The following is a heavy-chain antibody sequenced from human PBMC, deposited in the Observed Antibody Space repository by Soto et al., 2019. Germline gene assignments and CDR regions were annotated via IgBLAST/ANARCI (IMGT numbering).Heavy chain of an antibody. D-gene: IGHD6-6*01. CDR3: AKDVVEQLVYYYYYGMDV. Sequence: PGGSLRLSCAASGFTFSSYAMSWVRQAPGKRLERVSAISGSGGSTYYADSVKGRFTISGDNSKNTLYLQMNSLRAEDTAVYYCAKDVVEQLVYYYYYGMDVWGQGTTVTVSS. CDR2: ISGSGGST. CDR1: GFTFSSYA. J-gene: IGHJ6*02. V-gene: IGHV3-23*01.